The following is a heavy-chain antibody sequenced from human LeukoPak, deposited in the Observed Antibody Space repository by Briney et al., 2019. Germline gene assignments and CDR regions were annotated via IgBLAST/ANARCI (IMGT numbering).Heavy chain of an antibody. CDR1: GFTLSHYW. J-gene: IGHJ4*02. V-gene: IGHV3-7*01. CDR3: ARGTSTSKIDY. D-gene: IGHD1-7*01. CDR2: IWEDGSQK. Sequence: GGSLILSCTTSGFTLSHYWMNWIRQAPGKGLEWLANIWEDGSQKYYVDSVKGRFTISRDNAKNSLYLQMNSLRAEDTAVYYCARGTSTSKIDYWGQGTLVTVSS.